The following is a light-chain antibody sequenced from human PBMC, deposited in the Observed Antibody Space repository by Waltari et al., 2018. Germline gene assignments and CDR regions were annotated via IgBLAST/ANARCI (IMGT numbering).Light chain of an antibody. J-gene: IGLJ3*02. CDR1: SSDIGTYDY. CDR3: SSFTTRSTWV. CDR2: DVS. Sequence: QFALTQPASVSGSPGQSITISCTGTSSDIGTYDYVSWYQQHPGEATQLILSDVSYRPSGVPNRFSGSKSANPASLTISGLQAEDESDYYCSSFTTRSTWVFGGGTKLTVL. V-gene: IGLV2-14*03.